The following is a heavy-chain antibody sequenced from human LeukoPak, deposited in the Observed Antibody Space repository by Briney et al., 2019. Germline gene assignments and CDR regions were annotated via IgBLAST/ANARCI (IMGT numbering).Heavy chain of an antibody. CDR1: GFTFSYYS. J-gene: IGHJ4*02. V-gene: IGHV3-48*02. Sequence: PEGSLRLSCAASGFTFSYYSMNRVRQAPGKGLEWVSYISSTSSTIYYTDSVKGRFTISRDNAKNSLYLQMNSLRDEDTAMYYCARGRTDFDYWGQGTLVTVSS. CDR2: ISSTSSTI. CDR3: ARGRTDFDY.